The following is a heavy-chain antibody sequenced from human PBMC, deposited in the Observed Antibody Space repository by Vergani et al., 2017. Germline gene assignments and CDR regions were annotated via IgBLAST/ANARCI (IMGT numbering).Heavy chain of an antibody. CDR1: GFTFNHYA. J-gene: IGHJ6*04. V-gene: IGHV3-23*01. CDR2: ISGSGGST. CDR3: AKANTRNSGYDYLYYFHAMDV. Sequence: EVQLLESGGDLVPPGGSLRLSCAASGFTFNHYAMNWVRQAPGKGLEWVSGISGSGGSTYYAGSVKGRFTISRDSSKNTLYLQMNSLSAGDTAVYYCAKANTRNSGYDYLYYFHAMDVWGKGTTVTVSS. D-gene: IGHD5-12*01.